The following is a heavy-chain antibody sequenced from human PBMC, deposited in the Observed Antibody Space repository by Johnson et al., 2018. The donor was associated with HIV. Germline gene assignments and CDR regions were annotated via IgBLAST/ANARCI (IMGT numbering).Heavy chain of an antibody. CDR2: ISSNGGRT. V-gene: IGHV3-64*01. CDR1: GFTFSSYV. J-gene: IGHJ3*02. Sequence: EKLVESGGGLVQPGGSLRLSCAASGFTFSSYVMNWVRQAPGKGLEYVASISSNGGRTYYANSVKGRFTISRDNSKNMLYLQMGSLRAEDMAVYYCSRGGELSSIGAFDIWGQGTMVTVS. CDR3: SRGGELSSIGAFDI. D-gene: IGHD3-16*02.